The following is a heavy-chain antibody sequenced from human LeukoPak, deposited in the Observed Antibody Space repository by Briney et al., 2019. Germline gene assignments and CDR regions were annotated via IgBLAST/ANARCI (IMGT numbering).Heavy chain of an antibody. J-gene: IGHJ3*02. CDR3: ARDAGWLQNDAFDI. CDR2: IIPIFGTA. CDR1: GGTFSSYA. V-gene: IGHV1-69*05. Sequence: SVKVSCKASGGTFSSYAISWVRQAPGQGLEWMGGIIPIFGTANYAQKFQGRVTITTDESTSTAYMELSSLRSEDTAVYYCARDAGWLQNDAFDIRGQRTMVTVSS. D-gene: IGHD5-24*01.